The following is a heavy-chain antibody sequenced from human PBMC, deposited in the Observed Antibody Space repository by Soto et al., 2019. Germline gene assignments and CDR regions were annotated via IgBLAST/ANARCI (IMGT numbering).Heavy chain of an antibody. J-gene: IGHJ4*02. Sequence: GGSLRLSCAASGFTFSSYAMHWARQAPGKGLEWVAVIAYDGRNKYYADSVKGRFTISRDNSKNTLYLQMNSLRIEDTAVYYCARELERVFDYWGQGTLVTVSS. V-gene: IGHV3-30*04. D-gene: IGHD1-1*01. CDR3: ARELERVFDY. CDR1: GFTFSSYA. CDR2: IAYDGRNK.